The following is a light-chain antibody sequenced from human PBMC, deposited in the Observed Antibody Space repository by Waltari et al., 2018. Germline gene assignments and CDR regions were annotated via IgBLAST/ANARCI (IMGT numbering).Light chain of an antibody. Sequence: EVVMTQSQATLSVSPWETATLSCRASQSVSSNLAWHQQKPGQAPRLLIYGASTRATDIPARFSGSGSGTEFTLSISSVQSEDFAVYYCQQYNDWPRTFGQGTKVEIK. CDR2: GAS. J-gene: IGKJ1*01. V-gene: IGKV3-15*01. CDR3: QQYNDWPRT. CDR1: QSVSSN.